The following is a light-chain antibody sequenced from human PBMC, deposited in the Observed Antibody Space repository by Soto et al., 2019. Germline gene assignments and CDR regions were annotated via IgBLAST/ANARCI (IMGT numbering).Light chain of an antibody. CDR3: QQYNSHDDIA. J-gene: IGKJ4*01. CDR2: DAS. CDR1: QSISKS. Sequence: IHMTQSPSTLSAFVGDRVTITCRASQSISKSLAWYQRKPGKAPKLLIYDASFLESGVPSRFSGSGSGTEFTLTISSLQPDDSATYYCQQYNSHDDIAFGRGTKVDIK. V-gene: IGKV1-5*01.